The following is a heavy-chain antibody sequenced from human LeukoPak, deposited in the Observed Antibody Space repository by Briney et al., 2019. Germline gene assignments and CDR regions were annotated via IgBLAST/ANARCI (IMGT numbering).Heavy chain of an antibody. Sequence: GGSLRLSCAASGFQLSSSWMSWVRQAPGKGLEWVANIMEDGSKENYVDSVKGRFTISRDNAKNYLYLQMNSLRVEDTAVYFCARRMVRGVKNWFDPWGQGTLVTVSS. J-gene: IGHJ5*02. D-gene: IGHD3-10*01. CDR3: ARRMVRGVKNWFDP. V-gene: IGHV3-7*01. CDR1: GFQLSSSW. CDR2: IMEDGSKE.